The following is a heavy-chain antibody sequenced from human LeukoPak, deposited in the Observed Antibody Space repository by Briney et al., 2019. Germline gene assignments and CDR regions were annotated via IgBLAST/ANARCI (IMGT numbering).Heavy chain of an antibody. CDR3: ARDRHIAAAGYYFDY. D-gene: IGHD6-25*01. Sequence: PGRSLRLSCAASGFTFSTYPMHWVRQAPGKGLEWVAVIADDGKDKHYVESVEGRFTISRDNSKNTLYLQMNSLRVEDTAVYYCARDRHIAAAGYYFDYWGQGTLVTVSS. CDR2: IADDGKDK. CDR1: GFTFSTYP. V-gene: IGHV3-30*04. J-gene: IGHJ4*02.